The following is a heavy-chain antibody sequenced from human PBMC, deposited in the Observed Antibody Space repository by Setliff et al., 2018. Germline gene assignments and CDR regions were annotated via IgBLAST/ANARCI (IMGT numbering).Heavy chain of an antibody. CDR2: INPNSGGT. J-gene: IGHJ5*02. CDR1: GYTFTGYY. Sequence: ASVKVSCKASGYTFTGYYMHWVRQAPGQGLEWMGWINPNSGGTNYAQKFQGRVTMTRDTSISTAYMELSRLRSDDTAVYYCARAPPTVVIPPGRAFFDPWGQGTLVTVSS. CDR3: ARAPPTVVIPPGRAFFDP. D-gene: IGHD2-2*01. V-gene: IGHV1-2*02.